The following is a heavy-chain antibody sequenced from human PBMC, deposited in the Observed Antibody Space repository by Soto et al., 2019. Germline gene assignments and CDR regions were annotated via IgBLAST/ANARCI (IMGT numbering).Heavy chain of an antibody. D-gene: IGHD3-3*01. V-gene: IGHV5-51*01. Sequence: ESLKISCKGSGYSFTSYWIGRVLQMPGKGLEWMGIIYPGDSDTRYSPSFQGQVTISADKSISTAYLQWSSLKASDTAMYYCATTYYDFWSGHYYYYGMDVWGQGTTVTVSS. CDR3: ATTYYDFWSGHYYYYGMDV. CDR1: GYSFTSYW. CDR2: IYPGDSDT. J-gene: IGHJ6*02.